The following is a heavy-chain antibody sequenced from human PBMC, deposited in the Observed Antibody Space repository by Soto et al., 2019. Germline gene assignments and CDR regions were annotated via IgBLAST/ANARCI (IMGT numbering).Heavy chain of an antibody. J-gene: IGHJ6*02. V-gene: IGHV1-46*01. CDR1: GYTFTSYY. CDR2: INPSGGST. Sequence: ASVKVSCKASGYTFTSYYMHWVRQAPGQGLEWMGIINPSGGSTSYAQKFQGRVTMTADKSTSTAYMELSSLRSEDTAVYYCARVVGGVVVPAARPYYYGMDVWGQGTTVTVSS. D-gene: IGHD2-2*01. CDR3: ARVVGGVVVPAARPYYYGMDV.